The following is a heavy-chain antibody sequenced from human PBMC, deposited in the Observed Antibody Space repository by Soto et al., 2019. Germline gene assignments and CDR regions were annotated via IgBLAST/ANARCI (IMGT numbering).Heavy chain of an antibody. D-gene: IGHD3-22*01. CDR3: ARVSYYYDVSGYYADY. CDR1: GFTFSSYW. CDR2: IKSDGSGT. V-gene: IGHV3-74*01. J-gene: IGHJ4*02. Sequence: PGGSLRLSCVASGFTFSSYWMHWVRQAPGKGLVWVSRIKSDGSGTYYADSVGGRLTISRDNAKNSLYLQMNSLRAEDTAVYYCARVSYYYDVSGYYADYWGQGALVTVSS.